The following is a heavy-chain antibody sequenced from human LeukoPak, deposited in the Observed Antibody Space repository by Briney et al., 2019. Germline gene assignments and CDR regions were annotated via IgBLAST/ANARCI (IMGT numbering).Heavy chain of an antibody. CDR2: ISSSGTAI. CDR3: ARESPSYGGNVFDY. J-gene: IGHJ4*02. Sequence: PGGSLRLSCAASGFTFSSYEMNWVRQAPGKGLEWDSYISSSGTAIYHADSVKGRFTISRDNGKNSLYLQMNSLRAEDTAVYYCARESPSYGGNVFDYWGQGTLVTVSS. CDR1: GFTFSSYE. D-gene: IGHD4-23*01. V-gene: IGHV3-48*03.